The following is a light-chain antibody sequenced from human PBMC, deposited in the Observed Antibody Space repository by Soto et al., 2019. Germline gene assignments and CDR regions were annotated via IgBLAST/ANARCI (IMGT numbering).Light chain of an antibody. CDR1: QSVSHY. J-gene: IGKJ4*01. CDR3: QQRSNWPLLT. V-gene: IGKV3-11*01. CDR2: DAS. Sequence: EIVLTQSPATLSLSPGERATLSCRASQSVSHYLAWYQQKPGQAPRLLIYDASNRATGIPARFSGSGSGTDFPLTISSLEPEDFAVYYCQQRSNWPLLTFGGGTKVEIK.